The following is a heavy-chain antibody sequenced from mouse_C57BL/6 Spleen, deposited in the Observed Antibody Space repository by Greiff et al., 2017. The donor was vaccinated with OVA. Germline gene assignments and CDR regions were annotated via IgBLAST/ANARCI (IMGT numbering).Heavy chain of an antibody. D-gene: IGHD1-1*01. Sequence: VKLKQPGAELVMPGASVKLSCKASGYTFTSYWMHWVKQRPGQGLEWIGEIDPSDSYTNYNQKFKGKSTLTVDKSSSTAYMQLSSLTSEDSAVYYCARRLRDYYAMDYWGQGTSVTVSS. CDR1: GYTFTSYW. CDR3: ARRLRDYYAMDY. J-gene: IGHJ4*01. V-gene: IGHV1-69*01. CDR2: IDPSDSYT.